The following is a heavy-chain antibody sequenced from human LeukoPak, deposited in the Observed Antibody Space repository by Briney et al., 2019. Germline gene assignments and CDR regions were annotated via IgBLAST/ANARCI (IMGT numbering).Heavy chain of an antibody. Sequence: SETLSLTCTVSGYSISSGYYWGWIRQPPGKGLEWIGSIYHSGSTYYNPSLKSRVTISVDTSKNQFSLKLSSVTAADTAVYYCARASYCNAPYYYYMDVWGKGTTVTVSS. V-gene: IGHV4-38-2*02. CDR2: IYHSGST. CDR1: GYSISSGYY. J-gene: IGHJ6*03. D-gene: IGHD4-11*01. CDR3: ARASYCNAPYYYYMDV.